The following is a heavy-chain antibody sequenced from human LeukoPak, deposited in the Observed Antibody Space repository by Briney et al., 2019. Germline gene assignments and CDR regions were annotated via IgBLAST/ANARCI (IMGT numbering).Heavy chain of an antibody. J-gene: IGHJ3*02. V-gene: IGHV3-30-3*01. CDR2: ISYDGSNK. D-gene: IGHD2-21*02. CDR3: ARGQRRLYAFDI. CDR1: GFTFSSYA. Sequence: GRSLRLSCAASGFTFSSYAMHWVRQAPGKGLEWVAVISYDGSNKYYADSVKGRFTISRDTSKNTLYLQMNSLRAEDTAVYYCARGQRRLYAFDIWGQGTMVTVSS.